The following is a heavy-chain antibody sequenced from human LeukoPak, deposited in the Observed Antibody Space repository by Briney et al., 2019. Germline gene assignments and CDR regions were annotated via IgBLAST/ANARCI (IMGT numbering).Heavy chain of an antibody. CDR2: IDPSDSYT. D-gene: IGHD6-13*01. CDR3: ARQVGQHPDY. CDR1: GYTFTNYW. Sequence: GESLKISCKGSGYTFTNYWISWVRQMPGKGLEWMGRIDPSDSYTNYSPSFQGQVTISADKSISTAYLQWSSLKASDTAMYYCARQVGQHPDYWGQGTLVTVSS. V-gene: IGHV5-10-1*04. J-gene: IGHJ4*02.